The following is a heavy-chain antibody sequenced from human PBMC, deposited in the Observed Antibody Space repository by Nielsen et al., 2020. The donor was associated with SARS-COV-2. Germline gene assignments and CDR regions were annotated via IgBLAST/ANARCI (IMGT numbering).Heavy chain of an antibody. D-gene: IGHD5-18*01. CDR2: ISSSSSYT. Sequence: GESLKISCAASGFTFSDYYMSWIRQAPGKGLEWVSYISSSSSYTNYADSVKGRFTISRDNAKNSLYLQMNSLRAEDTAVYYCAKQLRGYSYGYYYYYGMDVWGQGTTVTVSS. V-gene: IGHV3-11*03. CDR1: GFTFSDYY. J-gene: IGHJ6*02. CDR3: AKQLRGYSYGYYYYYGMDV.